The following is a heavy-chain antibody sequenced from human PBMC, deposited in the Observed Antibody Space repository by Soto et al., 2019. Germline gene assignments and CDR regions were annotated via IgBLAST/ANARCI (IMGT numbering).Heavy chain of an antibody. CDR1: GFTFSNFA. Sequence: DVQLVESGGGLVQPGGSLRLSCAASGFTFSNFAMNWVRQAPGEGLEWLSYISGTSATIYYAESLKGRFTISRDNAKNSVFLQMNGLRDDDTAMYYCTREGLSAAVSVPYYYCGMDVWGQGTAVTVSS. V-gene: IGHV3-48*02. D-gene: IGHD6-25*01. CDR2: ISGTSATI. CDR3: TREGLSAAVSVPYYYCGMDV. J-gene: IGHJ6*02.